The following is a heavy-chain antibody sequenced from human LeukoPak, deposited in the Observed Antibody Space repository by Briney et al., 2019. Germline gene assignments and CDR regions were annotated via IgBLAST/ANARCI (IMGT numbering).Heavy chain of an antibody. V-gene: IGHV3-21*01. CDR3: ARASTTVPNLLDH. CDR1: GFTSSSYS. J-gene: IGHJ4*02. D-gene: IGHD4-17*01. Sequence: GGSLRLSCAASGFTSSSYSMNWVRQAPGKGLEWVSSISSSSSYIYYADSVKGRFTISRDNSKNTLYLQTSSLRAEDTAVYYCARASTTVPNLLDHWGRGTLVTVSS. CDR2: ISSSSSYI.